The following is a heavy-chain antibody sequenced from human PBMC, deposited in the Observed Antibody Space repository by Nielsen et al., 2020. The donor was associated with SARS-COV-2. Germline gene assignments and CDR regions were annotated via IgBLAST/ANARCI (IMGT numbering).Heavy chain of an antibody. V-gene: IGHV3-66*02. J-gene: IGHJ6*02. CDR3: AKTSCSSTSCRDYYYYGMDV. Sequence: WIRQPPGKGLEWVSVIYSGGSTYYADSVKGRFTISRDNSKNTLYLQMNSLRAEDTAVYYCAKTSCSSTSCRDYYYYGMDVWGQGTTVTVSS. CDR2: IYSGGST. D-gene: IGHD2-2*01.